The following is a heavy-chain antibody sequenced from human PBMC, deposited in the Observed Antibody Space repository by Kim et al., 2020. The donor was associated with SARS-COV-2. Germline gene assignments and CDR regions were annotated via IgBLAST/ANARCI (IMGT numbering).Heavy chain of an antibody. J-gene: IGHJ4*02. CDR3: ARCIGWYEY. CDR2: IHYSGST. Sequence: SETLSLTCTVSGGSISSYYWSWIRQPPGKGLEWIGYIHYSGSTNYNPSLKSRVTISVDTSNNQFSLKLSSVTAADTAVYYCARCIGWYEYWGQGTLVTVSS. CDR1: GGSISSYY. V-gene: IGHV4-59*08. D-gene: IGHD6-19*01.